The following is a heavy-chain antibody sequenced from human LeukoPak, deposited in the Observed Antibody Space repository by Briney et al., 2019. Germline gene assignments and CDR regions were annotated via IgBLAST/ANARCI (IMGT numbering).Heavy chain of an antibody. V-gene: IGHV3-23*01. J-gene: IGHJ6*03. Sequence: PGGSLRLSCAASGFTFSSYAMSWVRQAPGKGLEWVSAISGSGGSTYYADSVKGRFTISRDNSKNTLYLQMNSLRAEDTAVYYCARDFRPTYYYYYMDVWGKGTTVTISS. CDR1: GFTFSSYA. CDR2: ISGSGGST. CDR3: ARDFRPTYYYYYMDV.